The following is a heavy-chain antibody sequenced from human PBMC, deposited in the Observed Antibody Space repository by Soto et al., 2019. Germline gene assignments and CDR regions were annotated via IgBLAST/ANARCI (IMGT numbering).Heavy chain of an antibody. V-gene: IGHV4-61*08. J-gene: IGHJ4*02. CDR2: IYYSGST. D-gene: IGHD2-15*01. Sequence: SETLSLTCTVSVASISSGGYYWSWIRQHPGEGLEWIGYIYYSGSTNYNPSLKSRVTISVDTSKNQFSLKLSSVTAADTAVYYCARQERPLYCRGGGCYGDTFDYWSQGTLVTVSS. CDR3: ARQERPLYCRGGGCYGDTFDY. CDR1: VASISSGGYY.